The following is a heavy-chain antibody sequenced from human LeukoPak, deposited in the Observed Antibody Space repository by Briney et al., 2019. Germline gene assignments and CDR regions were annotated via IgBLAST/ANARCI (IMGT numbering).Heavy chain of an antibody. V-gene: IGHV3-23*01. CDR1: GFTFSSYA. Sequence: GGSLRLSCAASGFTFSSYAMSWVRQAPGKGLEWVSGISGNGVNTYHADSVKGRFTISRDNSKNTLYVQMHSLRAEDTAVYYCATERGDSPDYWGQGTLVTVSS. D-gene: IGHD2-21*01. CDR3: ATERGDSPDY. J-gene: IGHJ4*02. CDR2: ISGNGVNT.